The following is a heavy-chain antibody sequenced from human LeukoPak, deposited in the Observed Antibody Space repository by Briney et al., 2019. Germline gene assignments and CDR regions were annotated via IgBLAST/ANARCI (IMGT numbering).Heavy chain of an antibody. V-gene: IGHV4-59*01. J-gene: IGHJ4*02. D-gene: IGHD6-13*01. CDR2: IYYSGST. CDR1: GGSISSYY. CDR3: ARAKTGYSSSGGAFDY. Sequence: SETLSLTCTVSGGSISSYYWSWIRQPPGKGLEWIGYIYYSGSTNYNPSLKSRVTISVDTSKNQFSLKLSSVTAADTAVYYCARAKTGYSSSGGAFDYWGQGTLVTVSP.